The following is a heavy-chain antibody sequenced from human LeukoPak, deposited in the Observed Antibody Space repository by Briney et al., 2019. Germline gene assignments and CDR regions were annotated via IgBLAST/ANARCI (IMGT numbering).Heavy chain of an antibody. D-gene: IGHD2-21*02. V-gene: IGHV3-30*18. CDR3: AKLPSMYCGGDCYTEYFQH. J-gene: IGHJ1*01. Sequence: PGGSLRLSCAASGFTFSSYGMHWVRQAPGKGLEWVAVISYDGSNKYYADSAKGRFTISRDNSKNTLYLQMNSLRAEDTAVYYCAKLPSMYCGGDCYTEYFQHWGQGTLVTVSS. CDR1: GFTFSSYG. CDR2: ISYDGSNK.